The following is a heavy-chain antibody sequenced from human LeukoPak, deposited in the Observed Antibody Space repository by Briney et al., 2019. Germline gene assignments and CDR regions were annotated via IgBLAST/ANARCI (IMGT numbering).Heavy chain of an antibody. CDR3: ARGGGLEFDY. V-gene: IGHV4-34*01. CDR1: GGSFSGYY. CDR2: INHSGST. Sequence: SETLSLTCAVYGGSFSGYYWSWIRQPPGKGLEWIGEINHSGSTNDNPSLKSRVTISVDTSKNQFSLKLSSVTAADTAVYYCARGGGLEFDYWGQGTLVTVSS. J-gene: IGHJ4*02. D-gene: IGHD3-16*01.